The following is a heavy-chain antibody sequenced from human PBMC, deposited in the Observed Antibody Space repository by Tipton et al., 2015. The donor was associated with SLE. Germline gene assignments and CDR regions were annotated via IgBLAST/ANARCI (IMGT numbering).Heavy chain of an antibody. Sequence: SLRLSCAASGLSISSYWMNWVRQAPGKGLELVANIKQDGSERYYVDSVKGRFTISRDNAKNSLYLQMSSLRAEDTAVYYCATTPHEFWSVYFYASWGQGTLVTVSS. V-gene: IGHV3-7*03. J-gene: IGHJ4*02. CDR3: ATTPHEFWSVYFYAS. CDR2: IKQDGSER. D-gene: IGHD3-3*01. CDR1: GLSISSYW.